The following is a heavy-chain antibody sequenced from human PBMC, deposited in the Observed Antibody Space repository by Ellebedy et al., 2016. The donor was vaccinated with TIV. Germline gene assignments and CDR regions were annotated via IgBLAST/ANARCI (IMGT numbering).Heavy chain of an antibody. Sequence: GESLKISCAASGFTFSNNAMSWVRQAPGKGLEWISAITNSGPSTYYADSVKGRFTISRDNSKNTLYLQVDSLRADDTAIYYCASDPCGFGPAFDIWGQGTMVTVSS. CDR3: ASDPCGFGPAFDI. J-gene: IGHJ3*02. V-gene: IGHV3-23*01. D-gene: IGHD3-16*01. CDR1: GFTFSNNA. CDR2: ITNSGPST.